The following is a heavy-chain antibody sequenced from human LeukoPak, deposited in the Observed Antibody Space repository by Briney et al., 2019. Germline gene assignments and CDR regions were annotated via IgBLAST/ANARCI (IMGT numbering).Heavy chain of an antibody. CDR1: GFTFSNYW. D-gene: IGHD3-22*01. J-gene: IGHJ4*02. CDR3: ARGITTDY. Sequence: PGGSLRLSCAASGFTFSNYWMSWVRQAPGKGLEWVANIKQDGSEKYYVDSVKGRFTISRDNAKNSLYLQMNSLGAEDTALYYCARGITTDYWGQGTLVTVSS. V-gene: IGHV3-7*01. CDR2: IKQDGSEK.